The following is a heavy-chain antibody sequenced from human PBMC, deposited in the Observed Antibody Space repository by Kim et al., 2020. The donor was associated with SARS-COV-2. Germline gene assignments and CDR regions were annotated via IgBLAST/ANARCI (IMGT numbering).Heavy chain of an antibody. CDR1: GFTFIDYS. J-gene: IGHJ3*02. Sequence: GGSLRLSCAGSGFTFIDYSINWVRQAPGKGLEWVSSTSPRGDYTYFADSLKGRFTISRDNTKNSLFLQMNSLRDDDTAIYYCARSWGSDWSAFDMWGQGTRVTVSS. CDR3: ARSWGSDWSAFDM. D-gene: IGHD3-16*01. V-gene: IGHV3-21*06. CDR2: TSPRGDYT.